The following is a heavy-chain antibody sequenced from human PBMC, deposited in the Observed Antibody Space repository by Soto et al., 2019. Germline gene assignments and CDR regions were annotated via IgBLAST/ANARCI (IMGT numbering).Heavy chain of an antibody. V-gene: IGHV1-18*01. CDR2: ISAYNGNT. CDR1: GYTFTSYG. Sequence: ASVKVSCKASGYTFTSYGSSWVRQAPGQGLEWMGWISAYNGNTNYAQKLQGRVTMTTDTSTSTAYMELRSLRSDDTAVYYCARDYTEPVAATRYYYYYGMDVWGQGTTVTVSS. CDR3: ARDYTEPVAATRYYYYYGMDV. D-gene: IGHD2-15*01. J-gene: IGHJ6*02.